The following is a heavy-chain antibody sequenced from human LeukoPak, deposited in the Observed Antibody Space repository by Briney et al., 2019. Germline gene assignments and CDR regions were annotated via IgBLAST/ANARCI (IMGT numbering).Heavy chain of an antibody. V-gene: IGHV3-23*01. D-gene: IGHD5-18*01. J-gene: IGHJ4*02. CDR2: ITGNGGTT. CDR3: ANDLGWIQLNLG. CDR1: GFTFSSYE. Sequence: GGSLRLSCAVSGFTFSSYEMNWVRQAPGKGLEWVSGITGNGGTTYYADSVRGRFTISRDNSKNTVYLQMNSLRAEDTAVYYCANDLGWIQLNLGRGQGTLVTVSS.